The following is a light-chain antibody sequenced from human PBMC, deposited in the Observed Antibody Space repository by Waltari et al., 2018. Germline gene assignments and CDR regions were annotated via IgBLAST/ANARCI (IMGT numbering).Light chain of an antibody. CDR2: DVS. CDR1: SSNVGGYNY. J-gene: IGLJ2*01. V-gene: IGLV2-11*01. Sequence: QSALTQPRSVSGSPGQSVTIPCTGPSSNVGGYNYVSCYHQHPGKTPKLMIYDVSKPPAGVPDRFSGSKSGNTASLTSSGLQAEDEADYYCCSYAGSYIHVVFGGGTKLTVL. CDR3: CSYAGSYIHVV.